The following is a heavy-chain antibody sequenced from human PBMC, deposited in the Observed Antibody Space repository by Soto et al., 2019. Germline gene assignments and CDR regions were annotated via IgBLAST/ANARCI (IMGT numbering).Heavy chain of an antibody. D-gene: IGHD6-19*01. CDR3: ARDWGSSGWPN. Sequence: SETLSLTCTVSGHSLSSGGYYWSWIRQHPGKGLEWVGYIYFTGSTLYNPSLKSRLAMSLDTSKNQFSLRLTSVTAADTAVYFCARDWGSSGWPNWGQGTLVTVS. CDR2: IYFTGST. V-gene: IGHV4-31*03. CDR1: GHSLSSGGYY. J-gene: IGHJ4*02.